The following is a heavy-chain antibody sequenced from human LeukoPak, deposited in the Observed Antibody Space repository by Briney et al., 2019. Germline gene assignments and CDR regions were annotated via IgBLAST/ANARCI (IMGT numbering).Heavy chain of an antibody. Sequence: GGSLRLSCAASGFTVSSNYMSWVRQAPGKGLEWVSVIYSGGSTYYADSVKGRFTISRDNSKNTLYLQMNSLRAEDTAVYYCARGPAVVTDDYGGREPLVTVPS. J-gene: IGHJ4*02. V-gene: IGHV3-66*01. D-gene: IGHD4-23*01. CDR3: ARGPAVVTDDY. CDR2: IYSGGST. CDR1: GFTVSSNY.